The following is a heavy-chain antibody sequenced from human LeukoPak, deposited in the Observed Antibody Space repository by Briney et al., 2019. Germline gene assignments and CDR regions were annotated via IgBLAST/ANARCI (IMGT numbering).Heavy chain of an antibody. Sequence: GGSLRLSCAASGFTVSSNYMSWVRQAPGKGLEWVSVIYSGGSTYYADSVKGRFTISRDNSKNTLYLQMNSLRAEDTAVYYCAKDGYNYVAWYFDYWGQGTLVTVSS. CDR2: IYSGGST. V-gene: IGHV3-53*01. D-gene: IGHD5-24*01. J-gene: IGHJ4*02. CDR3: AKDGYNYVAWYFDY. CDR1: GFTVSSNY.